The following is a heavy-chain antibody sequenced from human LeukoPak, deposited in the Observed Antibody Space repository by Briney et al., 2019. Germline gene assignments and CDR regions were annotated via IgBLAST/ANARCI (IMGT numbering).Heavy chain of an antibody. Sequence: GGSLRLSCAASGFTFSSYAMSWVRQAPGKGLEWVSAISGSGGSTYYADSVKGRFTISRDNSKNTLHLQMNSLRAEDTAVYYCAKQIVVITQAWFDPWGQGTLVTVSS. D-gene: IGHD3-22*01. V-gene: IGHV3-23*01. CDR2: ISGSGGST. J-gene: IGHJ5*02. CDR1: GFTFSSYA. CDR3: AKQIVVITQAWFDP.